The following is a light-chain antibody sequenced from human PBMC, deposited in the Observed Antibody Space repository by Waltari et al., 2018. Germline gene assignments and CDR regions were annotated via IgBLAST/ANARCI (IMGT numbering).Light chain of an antibody. Sequence: QSVLTQPPSVSAATGQKVTISCSGSSSNIGERSVSWYQQLPGTAPKLLIYENNKRPSGIPDRFPGSKSGTSATLGITGLQTGDEADYYCGTWDSSLSAGVFGGGTKLTVL. CDR1: SSNIGERS. J-gene: IGLJ2*01. CDR3: GTWDSSLSAGV. CDR2: ENN. V-gene: IGLV1-51*02.